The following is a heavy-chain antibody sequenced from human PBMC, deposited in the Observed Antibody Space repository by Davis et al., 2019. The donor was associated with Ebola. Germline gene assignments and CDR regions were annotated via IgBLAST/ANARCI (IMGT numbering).Heavy chain of an antibody. Sequence: SETLSLTCAVSGVSISTGAYCWSWFRQHPGKGLEFIGYIYYSGTTYYNPSLKGRGALSIDTSKNQVYLKVTSVTAADTAVYYCARDYYDSSGYLHYFDSWGQGTLVTVSS. CDR1: GVSISTGAYC. V-gene: IGHV4-31*11. CDR2: IYYSGTT. CDR3: ARDYYDSSGYLHYFDS. J-gene: IGHJ4*02. D-gene: IGHD3-22*01.